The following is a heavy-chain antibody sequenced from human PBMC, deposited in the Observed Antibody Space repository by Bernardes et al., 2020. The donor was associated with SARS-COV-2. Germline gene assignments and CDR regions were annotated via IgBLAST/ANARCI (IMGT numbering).Heavy chain of an antibody. D-gene: IGHD6-13*01. Sequence: GGSLRLSCAASGFTFSNYAMSWVRQAPGQGLEWVSDISGPGRTYYADSVRGRFTISRDNSKNTLYLEMNSLRVEDTAVYYCAKELAYGSSWRDYSYYFGMDVWGQGTTVTVS. CDR1: GFTFSNYA. CDR2: ISGPGRT. V-gene: IGHV3-23*01. J-gene: IGHJ6*02. CDR3: AKELAYGSSWRDYSYYFGMDV.